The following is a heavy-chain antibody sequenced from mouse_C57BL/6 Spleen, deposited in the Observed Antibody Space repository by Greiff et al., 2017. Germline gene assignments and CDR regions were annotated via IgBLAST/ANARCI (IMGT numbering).Heavy chain of an antibody. CDR3: AGGGYGSIFAY. J-gene: IGHJ3*01. V-gene: IGHV1-82*01. Sequence: VQLQQSGPELVKPGASVKISCKASGYAFSSSWMNWVKQRPGKGLEWIGRIYPGDGDTNYNGKFKGKATLTADKSSSTAYMQLSSLTSEDSAVYFCAGGGYGSIFAYWGQGTLVTVSA. CDR2: IYPGDGDT. CDR1: GYAFSSSW. D-gene: IGHD1-1*01.